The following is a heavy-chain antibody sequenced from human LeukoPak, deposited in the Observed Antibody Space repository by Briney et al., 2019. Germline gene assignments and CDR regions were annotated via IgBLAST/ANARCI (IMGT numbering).Heavy chain of an antibody. CDR1: GGSISSGGYY. Sequence: SQTLSLTCTVSGGSISSGGYYWSWIRQHPGKGLEWIGYIYYSGSTYYNPSLKSRVTISVDTSKNQFSLKLSSVTAADTAVYYCARASGDTAMVTFAFDIWGQGTMVTVSS. D-gene: IGHD5-18*01. V-gene: IGHV4-31*03. J-gene: IGHJ3*02. CDR3: ARASGDTAMVTFAFDI. CDR2: IYYSGST.